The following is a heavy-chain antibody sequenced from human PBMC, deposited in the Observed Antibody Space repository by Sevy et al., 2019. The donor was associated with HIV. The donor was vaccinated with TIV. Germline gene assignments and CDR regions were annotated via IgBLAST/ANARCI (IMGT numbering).Heavy chain of an antibody. Sequence: ASVKVSCKASGYTFTNYYMHWVRQAPGQGLEWRGIINPSGGSTSYAQKFQGRLTMTRDTSTSTVYMELSSLRSEDTAVYYCARDHTVIGSNWYGAFDIWGQGTMVTVSS. CDR1: GYTFTNYY. D-gene: IGHD6-13*01. J-gene: IGHJ3*02. CDR3: ARDHTVIGSNWYGAFDI. CDR2: INPSGGST. V-gene: IGHV1-46*01.